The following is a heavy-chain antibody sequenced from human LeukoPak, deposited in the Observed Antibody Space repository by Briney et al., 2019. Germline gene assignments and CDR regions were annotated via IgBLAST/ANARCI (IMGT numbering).Heavy chain of an antibody. D-gene: IGHD3-10*01. CDR2: IIPIFGTA. CDR3: ARQGYGSGPFNWFDP. J-gene: IGHJ5*02. CDR1: GGTFSSYA. V-gene: IGHV1-69*13. Sequence: SVKVSCKASGGTFSSYAISWVRQAPGQGLEWMGGIIPIFGTANYAQKFQGRVTITADESTSTAYMELSSLRSEDTAVYYCARQGYGSGPFNWFDPWGQGTLVTVSS.